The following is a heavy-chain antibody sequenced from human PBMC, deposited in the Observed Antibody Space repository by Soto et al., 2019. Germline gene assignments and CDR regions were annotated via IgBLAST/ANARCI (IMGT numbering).Heavy chain of an antibody. D-gene: IGHD4-17*01. Sequence: QLQLQESGSGLVKPSQTLSLTCAVSGGSISSGGYSWSWIRQPPGKGLEWIGYIYHSGSTYYNPSLKSRVAISVDRSKNQFSLKLSSVTAADTAVYYCARAHYGDYGYGMDVWGQGTTVTVSS. V-gene: IGHV4-30-2*01. J-gene: IGHJ6*02. CDR1: GGSISSGGYS. CDR3: ARAHYGDYGYGMDV. CDR2: IYHSGST.